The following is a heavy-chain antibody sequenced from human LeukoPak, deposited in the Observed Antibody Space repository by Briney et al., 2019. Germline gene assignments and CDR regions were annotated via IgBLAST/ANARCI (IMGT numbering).Heavy chain of an antibody. V-gene: IGHV3-66*01. CDR3: AREVTVTDGGDY. CDR2: IYSGGST. J-gene: IGHJ4*02. CDR1: GFTVSSNY. D-gene: IGHD4-17*01. Sequence: PGGSLRLSCAASGFTVSSNYMSWVRQAPGKGLEWVSVIYSGGSTYYADSVKGRFTISRDNSKNTLYLQMNSLRAEDTAVYYCAREVTVTDGGDYWGQGTLVTVSS.